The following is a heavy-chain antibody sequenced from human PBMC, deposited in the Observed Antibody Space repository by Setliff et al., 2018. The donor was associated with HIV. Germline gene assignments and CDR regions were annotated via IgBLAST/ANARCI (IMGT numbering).Heavy chain of an antibody. CDR1: GFSFSSYG. Sequence: PGGSLRLSCAASGFSFSSYGMHWVRQAPGKGLEWVAVIWYDGSNKYHVDSVKGRFTISRDNSKNTLYLQMNSLRVEDTAVYYCAKDFGLVYGAATGYFDYWGQGTLVTVSS. J-gene: IGHJ4*02. V-gene: IGHV3-33*06. D-gene: IGHD2-8*01. CDR3: AKDFGLVYGAATGYFDY. CDR2: IWYDGSNK.